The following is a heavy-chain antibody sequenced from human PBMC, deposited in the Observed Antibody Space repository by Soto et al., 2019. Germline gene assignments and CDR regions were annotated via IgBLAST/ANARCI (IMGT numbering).Heavy chain of an antibody. CDR1: GGSFSGYY. J-gene: IGHJ4*02. V-gene: IGHV4-34*01. CDR2: INHSGST. CDR3: ARDDEHGSYCDLGY. Sequence: SETLSLTCAVYGGSFSGYYWTWIRQPPGTGLEWIGEINHSGSTNYNPSLKSRVTISVDTSKSTLYLQVDSLRTEDTAVYYCARDDEHGSYCDLGYWGQGTLVTVSS. D-gene: IGHD3-10*01.